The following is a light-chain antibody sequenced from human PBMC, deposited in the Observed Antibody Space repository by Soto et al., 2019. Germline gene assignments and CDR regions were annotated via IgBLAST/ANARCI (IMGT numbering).Light chain of an antibody. CDR3: TSYTIKRSWV. CDR2: EVT. V-gene: IGLV2-14*01. CDR1: SSDVGGNNH. Sequence: QSALTQPASVTGSPGQSITISCTGTSSDVGGNNHVSWYQQYPGTAPKLMIYEVTDRPSGVSDRFSGSKSGNTASLTISGLQPEDEADYYCTSYTIKRSWVFGGGTKLTVL. J-gene: IGLJ3*02.